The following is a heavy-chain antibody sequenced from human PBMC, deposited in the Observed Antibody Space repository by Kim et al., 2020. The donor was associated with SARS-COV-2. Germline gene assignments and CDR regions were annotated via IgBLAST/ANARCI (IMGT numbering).Heavy chain of an antibody. Sequence: GGSLRLSCAASGFTFSSYSMNWVRQAPGKGLEWVSYISSSSSTIYYADSVKGRFTISRDNAKNSLYLQMNSLRDEDTAVYYCAREGGGRDGYNYRYYYYYGMDVWGQGATVTVSS. V-gene: IGHV3-48*02. CDR1: GFTFSSYS. CDR2: ISSSSSTI. CDR3: AREGGGRDGYNYRYYYYYGMDV. D-gene: IGHD5-12*01. J-gene: IGHJ6*02.